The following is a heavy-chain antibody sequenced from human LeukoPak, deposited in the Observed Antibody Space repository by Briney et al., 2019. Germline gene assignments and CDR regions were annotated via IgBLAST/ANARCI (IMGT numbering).Heavy chain of an antibody. CDR3: ARRGPYSSGWYLT. Sequence: ASVKVSCKASGYTFTGYYMHWVRQAPGQGLEWMGRISPNSGGTNYAQKFQGRVTMTRDTSISTAYMELSRLRSDDTAVYYCARRGPYSSGWYLTWGQGTLVTVSS. CDR1: GYTFTGYY. CDR2: ISPNSGGT. J-gene: IGHJ5*02. V-gene: IGHV1-2*06. D-gene: IGHD6-19*01.